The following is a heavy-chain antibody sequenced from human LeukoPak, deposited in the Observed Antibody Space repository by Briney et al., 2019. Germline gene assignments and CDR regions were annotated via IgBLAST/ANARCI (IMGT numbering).Heavy chain of an antibody. Sequence: GGSLRLSCAASGFTFSSYSMNWVRQAPGKGLEWVSSISSSSSYIYYADSVKGRFTISRDNAKNSLYLQMNSLRPEDTAVYYCAKDLMRDRWFGESWGQGTLVTVSS. CDR3: AKDLMRDRWFGES. V-gene: IGHV3-21*01. CDR2: ISSSSSYI. D-gene: IGHD3-10*01. J-gene: IGHJ5*02. CDR1: GFTFSSYS.